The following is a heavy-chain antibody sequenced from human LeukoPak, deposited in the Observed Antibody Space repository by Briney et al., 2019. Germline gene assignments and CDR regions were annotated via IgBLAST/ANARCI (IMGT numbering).Heavy chain of an antibody. J-gene: IGHJ6*02. Sequence: ASVKVSCKASGYTFTSYDINWVRQATGQGLEWMGWMNPNSGNTGYAQKFQGRVTITADKSTSTAYMELSSLRSEDTAVYYCAGEGTPIVVASVASYGMDVWGQGTTVTVSS. CDR3: AGEGTPIVVASVASYGMDV. CDR2: MNPNSGNT. CDR1: GYTFTSYD. D-gene: IGHD3-22*01. V-gene: IGHV1-8*01.